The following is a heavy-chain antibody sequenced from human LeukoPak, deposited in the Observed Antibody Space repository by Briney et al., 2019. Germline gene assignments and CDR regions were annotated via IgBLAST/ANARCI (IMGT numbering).Heavy chain of an antibody. D-gene: IGHD3-3*01. CDR2: ISSSSSYI. CDR3: ERIGDSNYDFWSGYSKSDY. J-gene: IGHJ4*02. Sequence: GGSLRLSCAASGFTFSSYSMNWVRQAPGKGLEWVSSISSSSSYIYYADSVKGRFTISRDNAKNSLYLQMNSLRAEDTAVYYCERIGDSNYDFWSGYSKSDYWGQGTLVTVSS. V-gene: IGHV3-21*01. CDR1: GFTFSSYS.